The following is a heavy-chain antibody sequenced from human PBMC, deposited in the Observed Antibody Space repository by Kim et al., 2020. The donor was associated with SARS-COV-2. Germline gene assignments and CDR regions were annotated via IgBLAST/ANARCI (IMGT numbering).Heavy chain of an antibody. CDR2: ISSSGRIT. J-gene: IGHJ3*01. Sequence: GGSLRLSCAVSGFTFSRYEMNWVRQAPGKGLEWVSYISSSGRITYSADSVKGRFTISRDNAKNSLYLQLNSLRAEDTAIYYCARDREGIVGDTGAIDFWGQGTMVTVSS. V-gene: IGHV3-48*03. CDR1: GFTFSRYE. CDR3: ARDREGIVGDTGAIDF. D-gene: IGHD1-26*01.